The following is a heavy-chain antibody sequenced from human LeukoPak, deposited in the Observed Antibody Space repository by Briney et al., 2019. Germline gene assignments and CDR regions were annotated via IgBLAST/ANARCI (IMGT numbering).Heavy chain of an antibody. CDR1: GGSISSYY. CDR3: AREVVVPGDEYYFDY. Sequence: PSETLSLTCTVSGGSISSYYWSWIRQPPGKGLKWIGYIYYSGSTNYNPSLKSRVTISVDTSKNQFSLKLSSVTAADTAVYYCAREVVVPGDEYYFDYWGQGTLVTVSS. D-gene: IGHD2-2*01. J-gene: IGHJ4*02. V-gene: IGHV4-59*01. CDR2: IYYSGST.